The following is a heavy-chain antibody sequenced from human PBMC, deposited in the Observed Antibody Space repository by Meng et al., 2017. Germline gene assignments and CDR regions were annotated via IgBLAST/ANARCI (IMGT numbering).Heavy chain of an antibody. D-gene: IGHD3-16*01. J-gene: IGHJ4*02. V-gene: IGHV3-66*01. CDR3: ARDLGY. CDR1: GFNVRSHY. CDR2: IYSGGST. Sequence: VQLVVPGGGLVQPGRSLRIPCATSGFNVRSHYTSWVRQAPGKGLERVSGIYSGGSTYYADTVKGRFTICRDNSKNTLYLQMNSLRAEDTAVYYCARDLGYWGQGTLVTVSS.